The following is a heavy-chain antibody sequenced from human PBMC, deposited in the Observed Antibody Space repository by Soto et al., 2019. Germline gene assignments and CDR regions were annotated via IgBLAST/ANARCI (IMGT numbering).Heavy chain of an antibody. V-gene: IGHV4-39*01. J-gene: IGHJ6*02. D-gene: IGHD1-26*01. CDR2: IYYSGST. CDR1: GGSISSSSYY. CDR3: ARHLSGAAGSYGMDV. Sequence: SETLSLTCTVSGGSISSSSYYWGWIRQPPGKGLEWIGSIYYSGSTYYNPSLKSRVTISVDTSKNQFSLKLSSVTAADTAVYYCARHLSGAAGSYGMDVWGQGTTVTVSS.